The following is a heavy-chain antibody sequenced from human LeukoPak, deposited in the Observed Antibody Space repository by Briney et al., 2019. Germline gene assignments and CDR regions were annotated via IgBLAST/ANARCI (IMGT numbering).Heavy chain of an antibody. D-gene: IGHD6-13*01. CDR1: GYTFTSYD. Sequence: ASVKVSCKASGYTFTSYDINWVRQATGQGLEWMGWMNPNSGNTGYAQKFQGRVTMTRNTSISTAYMELSRLRSDDTAVYYCARSSTSLPASDSWGQGTLVTVSS. CDR2: MNPNSGNT. CDR3: ARSSTSLPASDS. V-gene: IGHV1-8*01. J-gene: IGHJ4*02.